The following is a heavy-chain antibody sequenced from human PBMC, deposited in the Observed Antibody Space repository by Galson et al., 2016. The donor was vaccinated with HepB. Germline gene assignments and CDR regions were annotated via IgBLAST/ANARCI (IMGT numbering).Heavy chain of an antibody. J-gene: IGHJ4*02. Sequence: SLRLSCAASGFTFGSFGMHWVRQAPGKGLEWVAVISSGGSNKYYADSVKGRFTISRDDSRDTLYLQMNGLRAEDTAVYYCAKSLDFWNGYLIDNWGQGTQVTVSS. V-gene: IGHV3-30*18. CDR3: AKSLDFWNGYLIDN. CDR2: ISSGGSNK. CDR1: GFTFGSFG. D-gene: IGHD3-3*01.